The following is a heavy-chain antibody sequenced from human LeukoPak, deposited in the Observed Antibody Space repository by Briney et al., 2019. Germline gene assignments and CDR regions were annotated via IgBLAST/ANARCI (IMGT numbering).Heavy chain of an antibody. Sequence: SETLSLTCTVSGGSISSYYWSWIRQPPGKGLEWIGYIYYSGSTNYNPSLKSRVTISVDTSKNQFSLKLSSVTAADTAVYYRARESKRWLQLGAAFDIWGQGTMVTVSS. CDR1: GGSISSYY. J-gene: IGHJ3*02. V-gene: IGHV4-59*01. CDR3: ARESKRWLQLGAAFDI. CDR2: IYYSGST. D-gene: IGHD5-24*01.